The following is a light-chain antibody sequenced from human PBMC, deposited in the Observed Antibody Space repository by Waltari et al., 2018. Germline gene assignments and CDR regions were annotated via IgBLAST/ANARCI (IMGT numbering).Light chain of an antibody. V-gene: IGKV3-15*01. J-gene: IGKJ2*01. Sequence: EVGMTQSPATLSVSPGERATLSCRASQNVNSNVAWYQQKPGQAPRPLIYGASSTATGIPARFSGSGSGTEFTLTISSLQSEDFAVYYCHQYNNWPPYTFGQGTKLEIK. CDR2: GAS. CDR1: QNVNSN. CDR3: HQYNNWPPYT.